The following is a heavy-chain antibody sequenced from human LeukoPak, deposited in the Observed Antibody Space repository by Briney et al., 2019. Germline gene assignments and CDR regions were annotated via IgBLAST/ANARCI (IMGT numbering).Heavy chain of an antibody. CDR1: GGSFSGYY. CDR3: ARALRGSGSRGDY. CDR2: INHSGST. Sequence: SSETLSLTCAVYGGSFSGYYWSWIRQPPGKGLEWIGEINHSGSTNYNPSLKSRVTISVDTSKNQFSLKLSSVTAADTAVYYCARALRGSGSRGDYWGQGTQVIVSS. J-gene: IGHJ4*02. D-gene: IGHD3-10*01. V-gene: IGHV4-34*01.